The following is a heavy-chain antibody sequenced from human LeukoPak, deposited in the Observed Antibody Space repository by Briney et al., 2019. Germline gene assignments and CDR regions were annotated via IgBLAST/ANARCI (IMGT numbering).Heavy chain of an antibody. CDR3: ARGYAVYRKVVLGY. D-gene: IGHD2-2*01. J-gene: IGHJ4*02. CDR2: MNPNSGNT. V-gene: IGHV1-8*02. Sequence: GASVKVSCKASGYTFSGYYMHWVRQAPGQGLEWMGWMNPNSGNTGYAQKFQGRVTMTRNTSISTAYMELSSLRSEDTAVYYCARGYAVYRKVVLGYWGQGTLVTVSS. CDR1: GYTFSGYY.